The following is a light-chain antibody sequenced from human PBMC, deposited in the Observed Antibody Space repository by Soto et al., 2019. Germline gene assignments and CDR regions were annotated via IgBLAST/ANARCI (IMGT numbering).Light chain of an antibody. V-gene: IGKV1-39*01. CDR2: AAS. J-gene: IGKJ4*01. CDR1: QSISIY. CDR3: QHSYSIPPLT. Sequence: DIQMTQSPSSLSASVGDRVTITCRASQSISIYLNWYQQKPGKAPKFLIYAASSLPSGVPSRFSGSGSGTDFTLTISSLQPEDSATYYCQHSYSIPPLTFGGGTKVEIK.